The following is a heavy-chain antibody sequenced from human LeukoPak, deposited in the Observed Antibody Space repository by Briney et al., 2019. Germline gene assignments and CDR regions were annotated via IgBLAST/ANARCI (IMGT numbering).Heavy chain of an antibody. Sequence: SETLSLTCTVSGGSISSSSYYWGWIRQPPGKGLEWIGSIYYSGSTYYNPSLKSRVTISVDTSKNQFSLKLSSVTAADTAVYYGASRGGYDGYYYMDVWGKGTTVTVSS. J-gene: IGHJ6*03. CDR2: IYYSGST. CDR3: ASRGGYDGYYYMDV. CDR1: GGSISSSSYY. V-gene: IGHV4-39*01. D-gene: IGHD5-12*01.